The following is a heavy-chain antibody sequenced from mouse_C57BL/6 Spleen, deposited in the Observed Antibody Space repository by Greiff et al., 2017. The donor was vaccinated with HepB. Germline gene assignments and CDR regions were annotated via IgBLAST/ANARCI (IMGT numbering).Heavy chain of an antibody. CDR1: GFTFSSYA. CDR2: ISDGGSYT. J-gene: IGHJ2*01. V-gene: IGHV5-4*01. CDR3: ARDQGAGPFDY. D-gene: IGHD3-3*01. Sequence: EVKVVESGGGLVKPGGSLKLSCAASGFTFSSYAMSWVRQTPEKRLEWVATISDGGSYTYYPVNVKGRFTISRDNAKNNLYLQMSHLKSEDTAMYYCARDQGAGPFDYWGQGTTLTVSS.